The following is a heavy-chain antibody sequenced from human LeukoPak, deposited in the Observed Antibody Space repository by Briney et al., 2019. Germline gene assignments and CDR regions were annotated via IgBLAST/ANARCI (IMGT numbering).Heavy chain of an antibody. V-gene: IGHV4-4*02. CDR1: GGSSSSSNW. Sequence: SETLSLTCAVSGGSSSSSNWWNWVRQPPGKGLEWIGEIDHSGRTNYNPSLKSRVTISVDKSKNQISLKLSSVTAADTAVYYCASKESYYYGMDVWGQGTTVTASS. CDR2: IDHSGRT. CDR3: ASKESYYYGMDV. J-gene: IGHJ6*01.